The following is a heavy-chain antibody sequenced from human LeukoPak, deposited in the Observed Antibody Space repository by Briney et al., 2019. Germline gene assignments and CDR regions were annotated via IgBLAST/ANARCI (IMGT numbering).Heavy chain of an antibody. V-gene: IGHV3-23*01. J-gene: IGHJ4*02. CDR1: GFMFSNYA. Sequence: GGSLRLSCAASGFMFSNYAMSWVRQAPGKGLEWISGISGSGASTYYADSVTGRFTISRDNSRNTLYLQMNSLRGDDTAVYYCAKDVGKWESLHFFDYWGQGTLVTVSS. CDR3: AKDVGKWESLHFFDY. CDR2: ISGSGAST. D-gene: IGHD1-26*01.